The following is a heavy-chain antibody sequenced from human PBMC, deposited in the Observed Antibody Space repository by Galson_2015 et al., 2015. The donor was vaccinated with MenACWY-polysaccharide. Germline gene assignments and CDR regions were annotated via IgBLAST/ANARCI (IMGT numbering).Heavy chain of an antibody. CDR3: SYTLLIVLDAFDF. Sequence: PLRLSCAASGFAFTSYVMTWVRQAPGKGLEWVSAISGSGGNTYYADFVKGRFIISRYNSKNTLYLQMISLRAEDTAVYYFSYTLLIVLDAFDFWGQGTMVTVSS. V-gene: IGHV3-23*01. D-gene: IGHD2/OR15-2a*01. CDR2: ISGSGGNT. CDR1: GFAFTSYV. J-gene: IGHJ3*01.